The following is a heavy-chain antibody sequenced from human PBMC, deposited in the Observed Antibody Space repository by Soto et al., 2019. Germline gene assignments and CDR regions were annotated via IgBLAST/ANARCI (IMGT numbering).Heavy chain of an antibody. D-gene: IGHD3-10*01. CDR1: GYAFTTYG. CDR3: ARVAGYGSGSRRFDF. CDR2: IVADSGNT. V-gene: IGHV1-18*01. Sequence: QVQLMQSGAELTKPGASVKVSCETSGYAFTTYGLSWVRQAPGQGLEWMGWIVADSGNTIYAQKFQGRVTTYRDTSTNTAYMELRSLTSDDSALYDCARVAGYGSGSRRFDFWGQGTLVSVSS. J-gene: IGHJ4*02.